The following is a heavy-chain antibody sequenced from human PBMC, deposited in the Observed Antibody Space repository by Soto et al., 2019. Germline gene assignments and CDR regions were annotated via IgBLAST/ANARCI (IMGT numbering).Heavy chain of an antibody. Sequence: GGSLRLSCAASGFTFSSYGMHWVRQAPGKGLEWVAVIWYDGSNKYYADSVKGRFTISRDNSKNTLYLQMNSLRAEDTAVYYCARDYGDSYGFFDYWGQGTLVTVSS. J-gene: IGHJ4*02. V-gene: IGHV3-33*01. D-gene: IGHD5-18*01. CDR1: GFTFSSYG. CDR3: ARDYGDSYGFFDY. CDR2: IWYDGSNK.